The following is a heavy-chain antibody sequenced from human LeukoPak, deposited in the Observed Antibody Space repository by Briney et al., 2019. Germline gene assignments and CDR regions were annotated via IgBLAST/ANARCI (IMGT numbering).Heavy chain of an antibody. Sequence: PSETLSLTCTVSGGSISNYYWSWIRQPPGKGLEWIGYIYYSGSTNYNPSLKSRVTISVDTSKNKFSLKLSSVTAADTAVYYCARHRRGSGSLTNWGQGTLVTVSS. CDR1: GGSISNYY. CDR3: ARHRRGSGSLTN. J-gene: IGHJ4*02. CDR2: IYYSGST. V-gene: IGHV4-59*01. D-gene: IGHD3-10*01.